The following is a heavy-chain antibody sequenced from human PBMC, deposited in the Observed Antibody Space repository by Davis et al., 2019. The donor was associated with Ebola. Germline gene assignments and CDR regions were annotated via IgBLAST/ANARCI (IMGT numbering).Heavy chain of an antibody. D-gene: IGHD2-21*02. J-gene: IGHJ4*02. CDR3: ASDLRGVVVTAPSHY. CDR2: IYYSGST. V-gene: IGHV4-39*01. Sequence: MPSETLSLTCTVSGGSISSYYWGWIRQPPGKGLEWIGSIYYSGSTYYNPSLKSRVTISVDTSKNQFSLKLSSVTAADTAVYYCASDLRGVVVTAPSHYWGQGTLVTVSS. CDR1: GGSISSYY.